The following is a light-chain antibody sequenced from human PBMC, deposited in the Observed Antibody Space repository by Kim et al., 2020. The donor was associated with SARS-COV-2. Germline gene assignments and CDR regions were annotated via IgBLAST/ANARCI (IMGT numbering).Light chain of an antibody. CDR2: DAS. CDR3: QQTYSTPIT. J-gene: IGKJ5*01. CDR1: HTISTS. V-gene: IGKV1-39*01. Sequence: ASVGDRVTITCRASHTISTSLNWYQQKPGKAPKLLIYDASSLQAGVPSRFSGSGSRTDFTLTISSLQPEDFATYYCQQTYSTPITFGQGTRLEIK.